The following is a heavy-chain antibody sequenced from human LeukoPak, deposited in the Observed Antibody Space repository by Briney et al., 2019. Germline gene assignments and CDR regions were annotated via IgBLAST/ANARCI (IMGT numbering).Heavy chain of an antibody. CDR2: ISWNSGNM. D-gene: IGHD6-13*01. Sequence: GRSLRLSCAPSGFMFNDYALHWVRQAPGKGLEWVSSISWNSGNMYYVDSVKGRFTISRDNAKNSLSSQMNSLKPEDTALYYCAKGPGLGAGKRYLDLWGRGTLVIVSS. CDR3: AKGPGLGAGKRYLDL. CDR1: GFMFNDYA. V-gene: IGHV3-9*01. J-gene: IGHJ2*01.